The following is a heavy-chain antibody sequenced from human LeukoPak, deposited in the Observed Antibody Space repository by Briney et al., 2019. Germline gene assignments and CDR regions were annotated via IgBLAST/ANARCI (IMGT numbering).Heavy chain of an antibody. J-gene: IGHJ4*02. CDR1: GFTITTYA. CDR2: IGGGGTE. V-gene: IGHV3-23*01. CDR3: ARAQGALDY. Sequence: PGGSLRLSCAASGFTITTYAVNWVRQAPGKGLEWVSGIGGGGTEYYADSVKGRLIISSDNSQNLVHLQMNSLTVEDTAVYYCARAQGALDYWGQGTLVTVSS. D-gene: IGHD1-26*01.